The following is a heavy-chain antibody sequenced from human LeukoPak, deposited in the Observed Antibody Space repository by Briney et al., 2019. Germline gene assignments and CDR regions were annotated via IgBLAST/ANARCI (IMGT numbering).Heavy chain of an antibody. V-gene: IGHV3-7*03. Sequence: GGSLRLSCAASGFTFSSYWMSWVRQAPGKGLEWVANIKQDGSEKYYADSVRGRFTISRDNSKNSLYLQMTSLRTEDTAFYYCVKDAGFTGYSCSWYGFFDYWGQGTLVTVSS. D-gene: IGHD6-13*01. CDR3: VKDAGFTGYSCSWYGFFDY. CDR2: IKQDGSEK. CDR1: GFTFSSYW. J-gene: IGHJ4*02.